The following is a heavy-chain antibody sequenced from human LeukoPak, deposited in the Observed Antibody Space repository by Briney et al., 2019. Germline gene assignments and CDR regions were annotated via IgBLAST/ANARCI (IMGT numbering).Heavy chain of an antibody. CDR2: ISAYNGNT. V-gene: IGHV1-18*01. D-gene: IGHD3-10*01. CDR1: GYTFTSYG. Sequence: GASVKVSCKASGYTFTSYGISWVRQAPGQGLEWMGWISAYNGNTNYAQKLQGSGTMTTDTSTSTAYMELRSLRSDDTAVYYCARGTSLWFGELTFYYYLDVWGKGTTVTVSS. J-gene: IGHJ6*03. CDR3: ARGTSLWFGELTFYYYLDV.